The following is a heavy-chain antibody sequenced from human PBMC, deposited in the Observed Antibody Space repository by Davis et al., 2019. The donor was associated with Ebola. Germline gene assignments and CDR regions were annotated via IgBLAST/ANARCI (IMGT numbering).Heavy chain of an antibody. CDR1: GGSISSYY. J-gene: IGHJ5*02. CDR2: IYYSGST. D-gene: IGHD6-13*01. V-gene: IGHV4-59*12. CDR3: ARIRIAAVGYGWFDP. Sequence: PSETLSLTCTVSGGSISSYYWSWIRQPPGKGLEWIGYIYYSGSTYYNPSLKSRVTISVDTSKNQFSLKLSSVTAADTAVYYCARIRIAAVGYGWFDPWGQGTLVTVSS.